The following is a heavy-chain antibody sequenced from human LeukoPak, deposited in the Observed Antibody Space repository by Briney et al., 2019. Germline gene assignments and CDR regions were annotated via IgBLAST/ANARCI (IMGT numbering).Heavy chain of an antibody. J-gene: IGHJ6*03. V-gene: IGHV6-1*01. CDR2: TYYRSKWYN. CDR3: XXXXDPTLYYYYYMDV. Sequence: SQTLSLTCAISGDSVSSNSAAWNWIRQSPSRGLEWLGRTYYRSKWYNDYAVSVKSRITINPDTSKNQFSLQLNSVTPEDTAVXXXXXXXDPTLYYYYYMDVWGKGTTVTVSS. CDR1: GDSVSSNSAA.